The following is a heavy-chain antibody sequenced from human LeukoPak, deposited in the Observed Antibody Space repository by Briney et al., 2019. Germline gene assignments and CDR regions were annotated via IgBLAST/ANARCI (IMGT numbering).Heavy chain of an antibody. CDR3: ASDGIAVADGWAGFDY. D-gene: IGHD6-19*01. J-gene: IGHJ4*02. Sequence: GGSLRLSCAASGFTVSNKYMTWVRQAPGKGLEWVSVIYSSDSTYYADSVKGRFTISRDNSKNTLYLQMDSLRAEDTAVYYCASDGIAVADGWAGFDYWGQGTLVTVSS. CDR2: IYSSDST. V-gene: IGHV3-53*01. CDR1: GFTVSNKY.